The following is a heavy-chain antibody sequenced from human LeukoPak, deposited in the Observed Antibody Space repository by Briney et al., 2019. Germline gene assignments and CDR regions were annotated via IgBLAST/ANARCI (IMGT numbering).Heavy chain of an antibody. J-gene: IGHJ4*02. CDR2: IYSGGSI. Sequence: GGSLRLSCAASGFIVSSNYMSWVRQAPGKGLEWVSVIYSGGSIYYADSVKGRFTISRDNSKNTLYLQMNSLRAEDTAVYYCARVQYGDYVDYWGQGTLVTVSS. CDR1: GFIVSSNY. D-gene: IGHD4-17*01. CDR3: ARVQYGDYVDY. V-gene: IGHV3-53*01.